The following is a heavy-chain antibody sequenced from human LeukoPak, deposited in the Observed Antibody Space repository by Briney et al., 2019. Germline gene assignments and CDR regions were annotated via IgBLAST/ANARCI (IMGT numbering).Heavy chain of an antibody. CDR1: GGSFSGYY. CDR2: INHSGST. Sequence: SETLSLTCAVYGGSFSGYYWSWIRQPPGKGLEWIGEINHSGSTNYNPSLKSRVTISVDTSNNQCSLKLSSVTAADTAVYFCTTTYYDTRKPWDWGQGTLVTVSS. CDR3: TTTYYDTRKPWD. V-gene: IGHV4-34*03. J-gene: IGHJ4*02. D-gene: IGHD3-22*01.